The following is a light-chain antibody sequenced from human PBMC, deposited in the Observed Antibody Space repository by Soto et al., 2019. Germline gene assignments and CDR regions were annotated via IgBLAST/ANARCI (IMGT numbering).Light chain of an antibody. CDR3: QQYNTNSWT. J-gene: IGKJ1*01. Sequence: DIQMTQSPSTLSASVGDRVTITCRASQNINTWLAWFQQKPGKAPTLLIYKVSSLASGVPSRFSGSWSETEFTLTIRSLQPDDFATYYCQQYNTNSWTFGQGTKAEIK. CDR1: QNINTW. V-gene: IGKV1-5*03. CDR2: KVS.